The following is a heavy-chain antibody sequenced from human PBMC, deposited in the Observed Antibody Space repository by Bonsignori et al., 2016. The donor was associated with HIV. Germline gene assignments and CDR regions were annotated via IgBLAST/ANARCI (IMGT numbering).Heavy chain of an antibody. D-gene: IGHD3-9*01. CDR3: ARDRDILTSPSKFTLRPGLPTKHCFDP. CDR2: ISHIGST. Sequence: QVQLQQRGAGLLKPSETLSLTCAVSGGSFSAYSWSWIRQSPKKGLEWIGEISHIGSTNYNPSLKSRVTISIDTSKNQFSLKLRSMTAADTAVYFCARDRDILTSPSKFTLRPGLPTKHCFDPWGQGTLVTVTS. CDR1: GGSFSAYS. V-gene: IGHV4-34*01. J-gene: IGHJ5*02.